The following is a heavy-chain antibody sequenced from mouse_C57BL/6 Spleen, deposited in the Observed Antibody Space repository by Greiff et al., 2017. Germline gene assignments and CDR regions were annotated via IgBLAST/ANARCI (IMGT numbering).Heavy chain of an antibody. CDR3: ARNRIYDYDGGFAY. CDR2: IWSGGST. Sequence: VQLVESGPGLVQPSQSLSITCTVSGFSLTSYGVHWVRQSPGKGLEWLGVIWSGGSTDYNAAFISRLSISKDNSKSQVFFKMNNLQADDTAIYYCARNRIYDYDGGFAYWGQGTLVTVSA. D-gene: IGHD2-4*01. V-gene: IGHV2-2*01. J-gene: IGHJ3*01. CDR1: GFSLTSYG.